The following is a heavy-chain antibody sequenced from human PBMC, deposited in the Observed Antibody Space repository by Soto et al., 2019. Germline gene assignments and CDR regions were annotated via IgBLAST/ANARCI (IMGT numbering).Heavy chain of an antibody. CDR1: GFTFSSYA. D-gene: IGHD3-22*01. CDR2: ISYDGSNK. V-gene: IGHV3-30-3*01. CDR3: ASPGLNYYDSSGYLY. J-gene: IGHJ4*02. Sequence: GGSLRLSCAASGFTFSSYAMHWVRQAPGKGLEWVAVISYDGSNKYYADSVKGRFTISRDNSKNTLYLQMNSLRAEDTAVYYCASPGLNYYDSSGYLYWGQGTLVTVSS.